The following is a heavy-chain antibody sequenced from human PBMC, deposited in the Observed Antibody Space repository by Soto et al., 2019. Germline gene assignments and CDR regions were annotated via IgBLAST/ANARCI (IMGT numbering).Heavy chain of an antibody. CDR3: AKVKGRFHYDSSGYPY. CDR2: ISGSGGST. V-gene: IGHV3-23*01. J-gene: IGHJ4*02. Sequence: XGSLRLSFAASGFTFSSYAVSWVRQAPGKGLEWVSAISGSGGSTYYADSVKGRFTISRDNSKNTLYLQMNSLRAEDTAVYYCAKVKGRFHYDSSGYPYWGQGTLVTVSS. D-gene: IGHD3-22*01. CDR1: GFTFSSYA.